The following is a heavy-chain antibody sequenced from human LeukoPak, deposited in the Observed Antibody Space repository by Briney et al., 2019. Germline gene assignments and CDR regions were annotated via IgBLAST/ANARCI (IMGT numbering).Heavy chain of an antibody. CDR2: IYYSGSI. J-gene: IGHJ4*02. Sequence: SETLSLTCTVSGGSISSGGYYWSWIRQPPGKGLEWIGYIYYSGSINYNPSLKSRVTISVDTSKNQFSLKLSSVTTADTAVYYCARGSLGYCSSTSCYTRGRFDYWGQGTLVTVSS. V-gene: IGHV4-61*08. CDR3: ARGSLGYCSSTSCYTRGRFDY. D-gene: IGHD2-2*02. CDR1: GGSISSGGYY.